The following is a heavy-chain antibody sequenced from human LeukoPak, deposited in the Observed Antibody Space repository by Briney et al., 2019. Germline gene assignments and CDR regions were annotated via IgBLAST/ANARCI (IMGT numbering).Heavy chain of an antibody. J-gene: IGHJ3*02. V-gene: IGHV4-4*07. CDR3: ARGYDSSGYWGFAFDI. CDR1: GGSISSYY. CDR2: IYTSGST. D-gene: IGHD3-22*01. Sequence: SETLSLTCTVSGGSISSYYWSWIRQPAGKGLEWIGRIYTSGSTNQNPSLKSRVTMSVDTSKNQFSLKLSSVTAADTAVYYCARGYDSSGYWGFAFDIWGQGTMVTVSS.